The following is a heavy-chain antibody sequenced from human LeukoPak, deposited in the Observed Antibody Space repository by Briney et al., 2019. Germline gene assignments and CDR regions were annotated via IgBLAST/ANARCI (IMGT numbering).Heavy chain of an antibody. Sequence: GGPLRLSCAASGFTFSSYGMSWVRQAPGKGREWVSAISGSGGTTSYADFVKGRFTISRDNSKNTLYLQMNSLRGEDTALYYCAKGDCGGDCYVVDYWGQGARVTVSS. CDR3: AKGDCGGDCYVVDY. CDR2: ISGSGGTT. CDR1: GFTFSSYG. D-gene: IGHD2-21*02. J-gene: IGHJ4*02. V-gene: IGHV3-23*01.